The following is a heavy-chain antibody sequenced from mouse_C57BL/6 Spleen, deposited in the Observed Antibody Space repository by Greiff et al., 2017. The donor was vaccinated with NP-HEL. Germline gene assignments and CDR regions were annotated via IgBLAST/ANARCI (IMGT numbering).Heavy chain of an antibody. CDR1: GYTFTSYT. Sequence: VQLQQSGAELARPGASVKMSCKASGYTFTSYTMHWVKQRPGQGLEWIGYINPSSGYTKYNQKFKDKATLTADKSSSTAYMQLSSLTSEDSAVYYCARSRDYDDVCAYWGQGTLVTVSA. J-gene: IGHJ3*01. D-gene: IGHD2-4*01. CDR2: INPSSGYT. V-gene: IGHV1-4*01. CDR3: ARSRDYDDVCAY.